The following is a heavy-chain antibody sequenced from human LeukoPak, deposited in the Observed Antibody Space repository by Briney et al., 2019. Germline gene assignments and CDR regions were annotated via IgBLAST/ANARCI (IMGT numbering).Heavy chain of an antibody. D-gene: IGHD2-2*01. Sequence: ASVKVSYKASGYTFTRYALHLLRQAPGPTLEGMGWVNGRSGNTKYSQNFQGRVTITRNTSASTAYMELSSLRSEDTAVYYCARDWGYQLIAYWGQGTLVTVSS. CDR2: VNGRSGNT. CDR1: GYTFTRYA. J-gene: IGHJ4*02. CDR3: ARDWGYQLIAY. V-gene: IGHV1-3*01.